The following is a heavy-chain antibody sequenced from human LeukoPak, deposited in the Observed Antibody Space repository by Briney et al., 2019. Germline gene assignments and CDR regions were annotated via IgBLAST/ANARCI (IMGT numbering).Heavy chain of an antibody. CDR1: GFTFDDYS. CDR2: INWDGGST. CDR3: ARSWGRGYPPAD. J-gene: IGHJ4*02. V-gene: IGHV3-43*01. D-gene: IGHD3-16*01. Sequence: PGGSLRLSCAASGFTFDDYSMHWVRQGPGKGLEWVSLINWDGGSTNYADSVKGRFTISRDNSIRSLYLQMNSLRTEDTALYYCARSWGRGYPPADWGQGTLVTVSS.